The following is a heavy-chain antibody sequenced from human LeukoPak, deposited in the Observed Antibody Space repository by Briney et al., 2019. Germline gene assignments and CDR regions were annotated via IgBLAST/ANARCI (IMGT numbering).Heavy chain of an antibody. V-gene: IGHV3-74*01. J-gene: IGHJ5*02. CDR1: GFTFSSYW. Sequence: GGSLRLSCAASGFTFSSYWMHWVRQAPGKGLVWVSHIDNDGSTTRYADSVKGRFTISRDNAKTSLYLQMNSLRAEDTAVYYCARASNPWLQLTWGQGTLVTVSS. CDR2: IDNDGSTT. CDR3: ARASNPWLQLT. D-gene: IGHD5-24*01.